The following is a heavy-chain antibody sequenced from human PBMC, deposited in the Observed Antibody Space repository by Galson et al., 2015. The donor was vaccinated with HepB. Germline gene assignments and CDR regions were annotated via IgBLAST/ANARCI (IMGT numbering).Heavy chain of an antibody. Sequence: SLRLSCAGTGFTFSIYAMHWVRQAPGKGLEWVALISYDGNSKSYADSVRGRFTISRDNSNNTLYLQMTSLRAEDTAVYYCASSAGTGDYYYYYMDVWGKGITVTVSS. CDR3: ASSAGTGDYYYYYMDV. D-gene: IGHD6-19*01. CDR2: ISYDGNSK. CDR1: GFTFSIYA. V-gene: IGHV3-30-3*01. J-gene: IGHJ6*03.